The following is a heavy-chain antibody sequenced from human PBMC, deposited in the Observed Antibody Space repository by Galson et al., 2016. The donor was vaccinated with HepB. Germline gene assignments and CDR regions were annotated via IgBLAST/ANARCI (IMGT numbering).Heavy chain of an antibody. CDR3: ARGDPSRDFWSGHQADLYYVDY. J-gene: IGHJ4*02. Sequence: SETLSLTCTVSDGSISSSSYYWGWARQPPGKGLEWIGSIYYSGSTYYNPSLKSRVTMSVDTSKNQFSLKLSSVTAADTAVYFCARGDPSRDFWSGHQADLYYVDYWGQGTLVTVSS. V-gene: IGHV4-39*07. D-gene: IGHD3-3*01. CDR1: DGSISSSSYY. CDR2: IYYSGST.